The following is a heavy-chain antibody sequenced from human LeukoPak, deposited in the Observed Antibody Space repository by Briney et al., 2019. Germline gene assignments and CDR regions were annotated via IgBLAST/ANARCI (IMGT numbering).Heavy chain of an antibody. J-gene: IGHJ4*02. V-gene: IGHV4-34*01. D-gene: IGHD7-27*01. Sequence: SGTLSLTCAVYGGSFSGYYWSWIRQPPGKGLEWIGEINHSGSTNYNPSLKSRVTISVDTSKNQFSLKLSSVTAADTAVYYCARHTPWGYYKYWGRGTLVTVSS. CDR1: GGSFSGYY. CDR2: INHSGST. CDR3: ARHTPWGYYKY.